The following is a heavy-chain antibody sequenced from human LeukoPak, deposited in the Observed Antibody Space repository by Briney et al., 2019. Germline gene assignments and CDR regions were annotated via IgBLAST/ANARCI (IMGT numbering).Heavy chain of an antibody. D-gene: IGHD1-1*01. V-gene: IGHV4-38-2*01. CDR2: IYHSGTT. J-gene: IGHJ4*02. CDR3: ARQTGTTPTFDF. CDR1: GYSISSGYY. Sequence: SETLSLTCAVSGYSISSGYYWGWIRQPPGKGLQWIGSIYHSGTTYYNPSLWSRLTISLDTSKNQFSLRLSSVTAADTAAYYCARQTGTTPTFDFWGQGTQVTVSS.